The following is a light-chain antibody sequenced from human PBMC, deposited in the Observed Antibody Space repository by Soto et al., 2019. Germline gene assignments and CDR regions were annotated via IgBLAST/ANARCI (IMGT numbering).Light chain of an antibody. J-gene: IGLJ1*01. Sequence: QSVLTQPPSASGTPGQRVTISCSGSSSNIGSNTVNWYQQHPGKAPKLMIYEVSNRPSGVSNRFSGSKSGNTASLTISGLQAEDEADYYCSSYTSSSTLVFGTGTKLTVL. CDR2: EVS. CDR3: SSYTSSSTLV. CDR1: SSNIGSNT. V-gene: IGLV2-14*01.